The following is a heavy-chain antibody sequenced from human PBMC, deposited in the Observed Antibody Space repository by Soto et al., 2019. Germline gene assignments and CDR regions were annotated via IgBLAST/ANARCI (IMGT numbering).Heavy chain of an antibody. D-gene: IGHD3-22*01. Sequence: PGGSLRLSCAASGFTFSSYAMHWVRQAPGKGLEWVAVISNDGSNKYYADSVKGRLTISRDNSKNTLYLQMNSLRAEDTAVYYCATGFPYYYDSSGYYPFDDWGQGTLVTVSS. CDR2: ISNDGSNK. CDR3: ATGFPYYYDSSGYYPFDD. J-gene: IGHJ4*02. V-gene: IGHV3-30-3*01. CDR1: GFTFSSYA.